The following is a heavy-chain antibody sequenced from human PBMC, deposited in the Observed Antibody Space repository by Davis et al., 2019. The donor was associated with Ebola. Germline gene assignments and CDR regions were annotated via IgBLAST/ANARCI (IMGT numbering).Heavy chain of an antibody. J-gene: IGHJ6*02. V-gene: IGHV4-34*01. Sequence: PGGSLRLSCAVYGGSFSGYYWSWIRQPPGKGLEWIGEINHSGSTNYNPSLKSRVTISVDTSKNQFSLKLSSVTAADTAVYYCARGITIYYYYYGMDVWGQGTTVTVSS. D-gene: IGHD3-10*01. CDR1: GGSFSGYY. CDR2: INHSGST. CDR3: ARGITIYYYYYGMDV.